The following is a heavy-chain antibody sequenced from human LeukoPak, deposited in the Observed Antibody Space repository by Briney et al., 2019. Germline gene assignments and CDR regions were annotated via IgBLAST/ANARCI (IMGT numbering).Heavy chain of an antibody. J-gene: IGHJ4*02. D-gene: IGHD1-26*01. CDR2: ISAYNGNT. Sequence: AASVKVSCKASGYTFTSYGISWVRQAPGQGLEGMGWISAYNGNTNYAQKLQGRVTMTTDTSTSTVYMELRSMRSDDTAVYYCARDLRSYPDYWGQGTLVTVSS. CDR1: GYTFTSYG. CDR3: ARDLRSYPDY. V-gene: IGHV1-18*01.